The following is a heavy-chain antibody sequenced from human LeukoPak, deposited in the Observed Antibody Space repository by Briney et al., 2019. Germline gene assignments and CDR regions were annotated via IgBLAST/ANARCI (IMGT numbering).Heavy chain of an antibody. CDR1: GFTFSSYA. J-gene: IGHJ6*03. CDR2: ISSNGGST. CDR3: ARGRRLDYYYYYYMDV. V-gene: IGHV3-64*01. Sequence: GGSLRLSCAAPGFTFSSYAMHWVRQAPGKGLEYVSAISSNGGSTYYANSVKGRFTISRDNSKNTLYLQMGSLRAEDMAVYYCARGRRLDYYYYYYMDVWGKGTTVTVSS.